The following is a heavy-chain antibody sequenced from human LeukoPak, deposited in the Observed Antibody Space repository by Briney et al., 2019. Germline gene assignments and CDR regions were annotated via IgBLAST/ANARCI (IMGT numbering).Heavy chain of an antibody. J-gene: IGHJ3*01. Sequence: GGSLRLSCAASGFTFSNYWMNWVRQAPGKGLEWVAVISYDGSNKYYADSVKGRFTISRDNSENILYLQINSLKAEDTAVYYCAGRDNDDVWGGYDRSPPESLDVWGQGTMVTVSS. CDR2: ISYDGSNK. CDR1: GFTFSNYW. D-gene: IGHD3-16*01. V-gene: IGHV3-30-3*01. CDR3: AGRDNDDVWGGYDRSPPESLDV.